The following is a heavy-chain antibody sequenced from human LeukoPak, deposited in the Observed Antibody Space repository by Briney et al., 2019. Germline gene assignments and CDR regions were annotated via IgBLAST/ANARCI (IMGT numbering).Heavy chain of an antibody. CDR1: GGSISSYY. CDR3: AKASVTTAALFDS. V-gene: IGHV4-59*01. Sequence: PSETLSLTCTVSGGSISSYYWNWIRQPPGQGLEWIGYISNSGITKYNPSLKSRVTISLETSKNQFSLRPTSVTAADTAVYYCAKASVTTAALFDSWGQGTQVAVSS. CDR2: ISNSGIT. D-gene: IGHD4-17*01. J-gene: IGHJ4*02.